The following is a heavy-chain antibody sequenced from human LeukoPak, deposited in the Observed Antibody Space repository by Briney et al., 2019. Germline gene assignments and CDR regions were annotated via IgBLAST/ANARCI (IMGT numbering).Heavy chain of an antibody. D-gene: IGHD5-24*01. CDR1: GFTFSSYG. Sequence: PGGSLRLSCAASGFTFSSYGVHWVRQAPGKGLEWVAVIWYDGSNKYYADSVKGRFTISRDNSKNTLYLQMNSLRAEDTAVYYCARDRGMRDGYNYGYFDYWGQGTLVTVSS. CDR2: IWYDGSNK. CDR3: ARDRGMRDGYNYGYFDY. J-gene: IGHJ4*02. V-gene: IGHV3-33*01.